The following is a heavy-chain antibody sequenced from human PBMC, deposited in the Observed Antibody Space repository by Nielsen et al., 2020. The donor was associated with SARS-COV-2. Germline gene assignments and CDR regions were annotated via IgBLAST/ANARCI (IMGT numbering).Heavy chain of an antibody. D-gene: IGHD3-10*01. V-gene: IGHV4-61*01. CDR1: GGSISSGSYY. CDR2: IYYSGST. Sequence: SETLSLTCTVSGGSISSGSYYWSWIRQPPGKGLEWIGYIYYSGSTNYNPSLKSRVTISVDTSKNQFSLKLSSVTAADTAVYYCARTFTMVRGATLYYYYYYMDVWGKGTTVTVSS. J-gene: IGHJ6*03. CDR3: ARTFTMVRGATLYYYYYYMDV.